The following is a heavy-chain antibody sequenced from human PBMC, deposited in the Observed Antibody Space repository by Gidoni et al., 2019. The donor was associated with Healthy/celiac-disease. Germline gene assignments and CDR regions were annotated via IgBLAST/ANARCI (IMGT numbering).Heavy chain of an antibody. CDR2: FCGSGGST. CDR1: GFTLSSDA. J-gene: IGHJ2*01. Sequence: EVQLLEAGGGLVQPGGSLSRSCAASGFTLSSDAMSWVSQAPGKGLEWVSSFCGSGGSTYSAASVKGRFPISRDNSKTPLYLQMNRLRAEDTAVYYCAKPTRGGVTFYWYFDLWGRGTLVTVSS. D-gene: IGHD2-21*02. CDR3: AKPTRGGVTFYWYFDL. V-gene: IGHV3-23*01.